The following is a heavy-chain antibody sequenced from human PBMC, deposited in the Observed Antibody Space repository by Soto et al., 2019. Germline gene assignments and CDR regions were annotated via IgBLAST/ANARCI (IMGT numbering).Heavy chain of an antibody. V-gene: IGHV3-21*01. D-gene: IGHD2-2*01. CDR3: ARDPNIVLVPAALRSYYYYYGMDV. CDR2: ISTSDSYI. J-gene: IGHJ6*02. CDR1: GFTFSSYS. Sequence: GGSLRLSCAASGFTFSSYSMNWVRQAPGKGLEWVSSISTSDSYIYYADSVKGRFTISRDNAKKSLYLQMNSLRAEDTALYYCARDPNIVLVPAALRSYYYYYGMDVWGQGTTVTVSS.